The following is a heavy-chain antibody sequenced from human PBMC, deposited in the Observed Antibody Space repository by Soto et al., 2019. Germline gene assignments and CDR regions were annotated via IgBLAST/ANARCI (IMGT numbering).Heavy chain of an antibody. V-gene: IGHV3-74*01. CDR3: ARGLQQFVP. Sequence: EVQLVESGGGLVQPGGSLRLSCAASGFTFSSYSMHWVRQAPGKGLVWVSRIHSDGSSTNYADSVEGRFTISRDNAKNTLYLQMNSLRAEDMAVYYCARGLQQFVPWGQGTLVTVSS. D-gene: IGHD6-13*01. CDR1: GFTFSSYS. J-gene: IGHJ5*02. CDR2: IHSDGSST.